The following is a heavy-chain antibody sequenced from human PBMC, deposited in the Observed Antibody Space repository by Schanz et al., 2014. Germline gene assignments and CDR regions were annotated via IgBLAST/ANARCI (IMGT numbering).Heavy chain of an antibody. Sequence: QVQLQESGPGLVKPSQTLSLTCAVSGGSISSGGYTWSWIRQPPGKGLEWIGYIYYSGSTYYNPTVKGRVTKKVDKPKNPFPRTVGSVAAADTAVYYCARAAGPVDYWGQGTLVTVSS. J-gene: IGHJ4*02. CDR2: IYYSGST. V-gene: IGHV4-30-4*07. D-gene: IGHD6-13*01. CDR1: GGSISSGGYT. CDR3: ARAAGPVDY.